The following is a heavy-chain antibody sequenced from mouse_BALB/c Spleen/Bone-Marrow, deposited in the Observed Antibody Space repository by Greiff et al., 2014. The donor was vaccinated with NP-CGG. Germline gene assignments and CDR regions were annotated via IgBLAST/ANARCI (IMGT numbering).Heavy chain of an antibody. J-gene: IGHJ2*01. D-gene: IGHD1-1*01. Sequence: EVQVVESGGGIVQPGGSLKLSCVISGFSFSDYYMYWVRQTPEKRLEWVAYISDSGGSTYYPDTVKSRFTISRDNAKNTLYLQMSRLKSENTAMYYCARLGDYSYFDYWGQGTTLTVSS. CDR3: ARLGDYSYFDY. V-gene: IGHV5-12*02. CDR1: GFSFSDYY. CDR2: ISDSGGST.